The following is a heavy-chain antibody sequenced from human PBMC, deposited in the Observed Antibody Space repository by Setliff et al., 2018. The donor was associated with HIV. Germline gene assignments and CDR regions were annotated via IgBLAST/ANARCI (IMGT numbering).Heavy chain of an antibody. Sequence: GGSLRLSCAASGFTFSYYSMNGVRQAPGKGLEGVAVIWNHGNSQYYADSVKGRFTIARDNSKNTLYLQMNSLRVDETAVYWCTRALYSGAWYGMDVWGKGTTVTVSS. CDR3: TRALYSGAWYGMDV. D-gene: IGHD6-19*01. J-gene: IGHJ6*04. CDR2: IWNHGNSQ. V-gene: IGHV3-33*08. CDR1: GFTFSYYS.